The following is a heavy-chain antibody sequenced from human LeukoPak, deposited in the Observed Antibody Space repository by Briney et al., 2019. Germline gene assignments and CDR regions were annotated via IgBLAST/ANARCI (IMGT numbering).Heavy chain of an antibody. V-gene: IGHV4-34*01. J-gene: IGHJ2*01. D-gene: IGHD3-22*01. Sequence: SETLSLTCAVYGGSFSGYYWSWIRQPPGKGLEWIGEINHSGSTNYNPSLKSRVTISVDTSKNQFSLKLSSVTAADTAVYYCARSSSSGPRYFDLWGRGTLVTVSS. CDR1: GGSFSGYY. CDR2: INHSGST. CDR3: ARSSSSGPRYFDL.